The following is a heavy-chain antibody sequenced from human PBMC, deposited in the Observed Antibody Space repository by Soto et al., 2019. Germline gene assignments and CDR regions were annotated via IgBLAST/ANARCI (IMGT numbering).Heavy chain of an antibody. CDR3: ARVAVAGSNWFDP. D-gene: IGHD6-19*01. CDR2: ISAYNGNT. J-gene: IGHJ5*02. V-gene: IGHV1-18*01. CDR1: GYTFTSYG. Sequence: RASVKISCKASGYTFTSYGISWVRQAPGQGLEWMGWISAYNGNTNYAQKLQGRVTMTTDTSTSTAYMELRSLRSDDTAVYYCARVAVAGSNWFDPWGQGTLVTVSS.